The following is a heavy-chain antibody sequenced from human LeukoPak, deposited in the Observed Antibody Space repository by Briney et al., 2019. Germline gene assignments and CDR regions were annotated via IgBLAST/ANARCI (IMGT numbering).Heavy chain of an antibody. CDR2: ISSSGSTI. CDR1: GFTFSDYY. J-gene: IGHJ4*02. Sequence: GGSLRLSCAASGFTFSDYYMSWIRQAPGKGLEWVSYISSSGSTIYYADSVKGRFTISRDNAKNSLYLQMNSLRAEDTAVYYCAKDNSPRITIFGVVTRIPYYFDYWGQGTLVTVSS. V-gene: IGHV3-11*01. D-gene: IGHD3-3*01. CDR3: AKDNSPRITIFGVVTRIPYYFDY.